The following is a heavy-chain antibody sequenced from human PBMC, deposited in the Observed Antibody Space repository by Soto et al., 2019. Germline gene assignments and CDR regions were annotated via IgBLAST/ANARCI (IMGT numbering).Heavy chain of an antibody. V-gene: IGHV3-48*02. CDR1: GFTFSSYS. CDR2: ISISSTTI. J-gene: IGHJ5*02. Sequence: EVQLVESGGGLVQPGGSLRLSCAASGFTFSSYSMNWVRQAPGKGLEWVSYISISSTTIYYADSVKGRFTISRDDAKTSLYLQMNSLRDEDTSVYYCARDNGIEGSFDPWGQGTLVTVSS. CDR3: ARDNGIEGSFDP.